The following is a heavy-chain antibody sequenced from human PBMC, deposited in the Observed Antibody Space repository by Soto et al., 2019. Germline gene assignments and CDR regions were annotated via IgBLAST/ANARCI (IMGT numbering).Heavy chain of an antibody. D-gene: IGHD3-16*02. V-gene: IGHV1-18*01. J-gene: IGHJ6*02. CDR1: GYTFTSYG. Sequence: ASVKVSCKASGYTFTSYGISWVRQAPGQGLEWMGWISAYFGNTNYAQKLQGRVTMTTDESTSTAYMELRSLRSDDTAVYYCARSPITFGGVINKSEYYYGMDVWGQGTTVTVSS. CDR3: ARSPITFGGVINKSEYYYGMDV. CDR2: ISAYFGNT.